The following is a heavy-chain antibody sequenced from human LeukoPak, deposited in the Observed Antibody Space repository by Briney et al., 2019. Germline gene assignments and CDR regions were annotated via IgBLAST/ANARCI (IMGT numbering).Heavy chain of an antibody. V-gene: IGHV4-30-4*01. CDR2: IYYSGST. D-gene: IGHD4-17*01. Sequence: SQTLSLTCTVSGGSISSGDYYWSWIRQPPGKGLEWIGYIYYSGSTYYNPSLKSRLTMSVDTSRNQFSLRLTSVTAADTAVYYCARTETTVTEFDPWGQGTLVTVSS. CDR3: ARTETTVTEFDP. CDR1: GGSISSGDYY. J-gene: IGHJ5*02.